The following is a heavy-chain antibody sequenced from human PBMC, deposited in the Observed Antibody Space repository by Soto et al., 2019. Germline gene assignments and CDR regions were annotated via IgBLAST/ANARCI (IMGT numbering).Heavy chain of an antibody. V-gene: IGHV4-59*08. Sequence: FLTCTVSGGSISSYYWIWVRQPPGKGLEYIGFVYYSGSTSYSPSLQSRVTISVDTSKSQFSLKLSSVTAADTAVYYCARLTGSGRSPRTGYYYMDFSGKGTTVTVSS. CDR2: VYYSGST. J-gene: IGHJ6*03. CDR3: ARLTGSGRSPRTGYYYMDF. CDR1: GGSISSYY. D-gene: IGHD3-10*01.